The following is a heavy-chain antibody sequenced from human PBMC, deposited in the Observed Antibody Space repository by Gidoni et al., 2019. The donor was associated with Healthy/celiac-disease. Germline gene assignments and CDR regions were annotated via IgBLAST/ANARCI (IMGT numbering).Heavy chain of an antibody. CDR2: INHSGST. J-gene: IGHJ5*02. D-gene: IGHD5-12*01. CDR3: ARGRIPIVATTPYNWFDP. Sequence: QVQLQQWGAGLLKPSETLSLTCAVYGGSFSGYYWSWIRQPPGKGLEWIGEINHSGSTNYNPSLKSRVTISVDTSKNQFSLKLSSVTAADTAVYYCARGRIPIVATTPYNWFDPWGQGTLVTVSS. CDR1: GGSFSGYY. V-gene: IGHV4-34*01.